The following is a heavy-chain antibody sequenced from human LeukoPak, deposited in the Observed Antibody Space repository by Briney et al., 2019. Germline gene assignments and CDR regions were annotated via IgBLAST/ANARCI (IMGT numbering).Heavy chain of an antibody. Sequence: YPSETLSLTCAVYGGSFSGYYWSWIRQPPGKGPEWIGEINHSGSTNYNPSLKSRVTISVDTSKNQFSLKLSSVTAADTAVYYCARGSADGVDYWGQGTLVTVSS. CDR1: GGSFSGYY. CDR2: INHSGST. V-gene: IGHV4-34*01. D-gene: IGHD6-13*01. CDR3: ARGSADGVDY. J-gene: IGHJ4*02.